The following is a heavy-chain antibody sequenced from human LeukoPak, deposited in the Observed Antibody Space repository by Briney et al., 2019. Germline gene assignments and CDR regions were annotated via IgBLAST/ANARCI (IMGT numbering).Heavy chain of an antibody. V-gene: IGHV3-66*01. Sequence: GGSLRLSCAVSGITVSDNYMSWVRQAPGKGLEWVSVIYSGGSPHYADSVRGRFTISRDISRNTVYLQMNSLRAEDTAVYYCARVLPAQYYFYGMDVWGQGTTVTVSS. CDR2: IYSGGSP. CDR3: ARVLPAQYYFYGMDV. CDR1: GITVSDNY. J-gene: IGHJ6*02.